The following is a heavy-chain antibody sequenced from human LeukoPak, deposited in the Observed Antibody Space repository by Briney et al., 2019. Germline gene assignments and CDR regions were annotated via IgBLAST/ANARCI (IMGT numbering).Heavy chain of an antibody. CDR1: GFTFSSYA. V-gene: IGHV3-23*01. CDR2: ISGSGAGT. Sequence: GGSLRLSCAVSGFTFSSYAMNWVRQAPGKGLGWVSGISGSGAGTYYADSVKGRFTISRDNSKNTLYLQMGSLRAEDMAVYYCARAGSGYSNGWYDYWGQGTLVTVSS. CDR3: ARAGSGYSNGWYDY. D-gene: IGHD6-19*01. J-gene: IGHJ4*02.